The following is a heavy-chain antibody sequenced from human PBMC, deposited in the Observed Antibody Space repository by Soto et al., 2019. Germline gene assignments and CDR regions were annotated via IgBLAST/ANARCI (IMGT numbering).Heavy chain of an antibody. Sequence: GLDLEWLPLIYWDDDNRYSPSLKSRLTITKDTSKNQVVLTMTNMDPVDTATYYCAHSGADYGAFDIWGQGTMVTVSS. CDR2: IYWDDDN. D-gene: IGHD4-17*01. V-gene: IGHV2-5*02. CDR3: AHSGADYGAFDI. J-gene: IGHJ3*02.